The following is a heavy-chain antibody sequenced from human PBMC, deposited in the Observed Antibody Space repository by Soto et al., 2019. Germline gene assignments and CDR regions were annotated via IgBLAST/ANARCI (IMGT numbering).Heavy chain of an antibody. CDR2: IYYSGST. D-gene: IGHD4-17*01. CDR3: ASWTTVTTERFDAFDC. V-gene: IGHV4-59*01. J-gene: IGHJ3*01. CDR1: GGSISSYY. Sequence: SETLSLTCTVSGGSISSYYWSWIRQPPGKGLEWIGYIYYSGSTNYNPSLKSRVTISVDTSKNQFSLKLSSVTAADTAVYYCASWTTVTTERFDAFDCWGQGTRVTVAS.